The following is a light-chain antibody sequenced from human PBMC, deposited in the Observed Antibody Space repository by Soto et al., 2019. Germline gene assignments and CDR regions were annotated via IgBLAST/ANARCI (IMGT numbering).Light chain of an antibody. J-gene: IGKJ3*01. CDR2: AAS. CDR1: QGISSY. V-gene: IGKV1-8*01. Sequence: AIRMTQSPSSLSASTGDRVTITCRASQGISSYLAWYQQKPGKAPKLLIYAASTLQSGVPSRFSGSGSGTDFTLTISCLQSEDFATYYCQQYHSYPGTFGPGTKVDIK. CDR3: QQYHSYPGT.